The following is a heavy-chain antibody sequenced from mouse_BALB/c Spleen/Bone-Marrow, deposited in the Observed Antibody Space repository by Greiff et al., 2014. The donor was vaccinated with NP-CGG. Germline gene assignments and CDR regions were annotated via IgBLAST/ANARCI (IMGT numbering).Heavy chain of an antibody. CDR3: TRDLYDGYSYYAMDY. CDR2: ITSVGVYT. D-gene: IGHD2-3*01. J-gene: IGHJ4*01. CDR1: GFTFSSYT. Sequence: EVKLVESGGGLVKPGGSLKLSCAASGFTFSSYTMSWVRQTPEKRLEWVATITSVGVYTYYPDSVKGQFTISRDNAKNTLYPQMSSLKSEDTAMYYCTRDLYDGYSYYAMDYWGQGTSVTVSS. V-gene: IGHV5-6-4*01.